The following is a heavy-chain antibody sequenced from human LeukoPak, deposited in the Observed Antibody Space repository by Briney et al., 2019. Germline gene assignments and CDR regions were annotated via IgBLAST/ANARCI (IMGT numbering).Heavy chain of an antibody. CDR1: GDSISSYY. V-gene: IGHV4-59*01. CDR3: ARVGYSSGWSFDY. Sequence: SETLSLTCTVSGDSISSYYWTWIRQPPGKGLEWLAYISYSGSTSYNPSLKSRVTISVDTSKNQFSLKLSSVTAADTAVYYCARVGYSSGWSFDYWGQGTLVTVSS. J-gene: IGHJ4*02. CDR2: ISYSGST. D-gene: IGHD6-19*01.